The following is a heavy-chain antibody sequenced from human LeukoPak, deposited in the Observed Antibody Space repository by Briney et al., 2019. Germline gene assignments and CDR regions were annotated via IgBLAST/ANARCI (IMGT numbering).Heavy chain of an antibody. CDR1: GYTFSTYN. J-gene: IGHJ4*02. Sequence: GASVKVSCKASGYTFSTYNMHWVRQAPGQGLEWMGIINPSGGTSYAQKLQGRITMTRDTSTVYMELSSLRSEDTAVYYCAREGVAGTGLDYWDQGTLVTVSS. D-gene: IGHD6-13*01. CDR3: AREGVAGTGLDY. CDR2: INPSGGT. V-gene: IGHV1-46*01.